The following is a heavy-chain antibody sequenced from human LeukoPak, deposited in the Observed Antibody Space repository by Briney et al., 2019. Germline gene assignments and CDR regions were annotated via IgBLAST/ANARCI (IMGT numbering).Heavy chain of an antibody. V-gene: IGHV3-23*01. CDR3: ARIAVTGFDY. D-gene: IGHD6-19*01. J-gene: IGHJ4*02. CDR1: GFTFSSSA. Sequence: PGGSLRLSCAASGFTFSSSAMSWVRQAPGKGLEWVSSITDSGDGTYYADSVKGRFTISRDDSKNMLYLQMSSLRAEDTAVYYCARIAVTGFDYWGQGTLVTVSS. CDR2: ITDSGDGT.